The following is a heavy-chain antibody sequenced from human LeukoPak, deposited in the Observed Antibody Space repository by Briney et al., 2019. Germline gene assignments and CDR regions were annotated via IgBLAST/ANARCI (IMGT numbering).Heavy chain of an antibody. CDR1: GFSFSSYA. J-gene: IGHJ4*02. CDR3: AQRIAVRPYPFGN. D-gene: IGHD6-6*01. Sequence: PGGSLRLSCAASGFSFSSYAMTWARQAPGTELEWVSTISGSGSSTYKADAVEGRFIISRDNSKNTIYLQMSSLRAEDTAVYYCAQRIAVRPYPFGNWGQGTLVTVSS. CDR2: ISGSGSST. V-gene: IGHV3-23*01.